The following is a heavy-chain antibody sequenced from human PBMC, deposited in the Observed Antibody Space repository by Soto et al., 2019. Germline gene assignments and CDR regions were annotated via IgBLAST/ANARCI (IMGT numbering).Heavy chain of an antibody. CDR3: AREDYYDTGYYVV. CDR1: GRSMSGYY. V-gene: IGHV4-4*07. CDR2: IYTSGTT. J-gene: IGHJ4*02. D-gene: IGHD3-9*01. Sequence: SETLSLTXTVSGRSMSGYYWSWIRQPAGERLEWIGRIYTSGTTDFNPSLKGRVTMSVDTSKNQFSLKLTSVTAADTALYYCAREDYYDTGYYVVWGQGTQVTV.